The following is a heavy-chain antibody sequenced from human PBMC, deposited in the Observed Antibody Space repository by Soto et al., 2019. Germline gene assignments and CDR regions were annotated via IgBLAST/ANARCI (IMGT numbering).Heavy chain of an antibody. D-gene: IGHD3-3*01. J-gene: IGHJ6*02. CDR3: AATVFGEYSHYALDV. CDR2: IYHTGTT. V-gene: IGHV4-30-2*01. CDR1: CDSITSVGYS. Sequence: SETLSLTCAVSCDSITSVGYSWSWIRQPPGKALEWIGYIYHTGTTYYTAALKSRVTISLDRSKNRISLSLNSVTAADTAVYYCAATVFGEYSHYALDVWGQGTTVTVSS.